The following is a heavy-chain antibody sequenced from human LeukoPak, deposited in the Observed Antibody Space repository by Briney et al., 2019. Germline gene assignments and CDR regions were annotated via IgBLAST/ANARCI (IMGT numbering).Heavy chain of an antibody. D-gene: IGHD4-17*01. J-gene: IGHJ5*02. V-gene: IGHV3-23*01. CDR1: GFTFSNYG. CDR2: ISGSGGST. CDR3: ARDNGDP. Sequence: GGSLRLSCAASGFTFSNYGMTWVRQAPGKGLEWVSTISGSGGSTYYADSVKGRFTISRDNAKNSLYLQMNSLRAEDTAVYYCARDNGDPWGQGTLVIVSS.